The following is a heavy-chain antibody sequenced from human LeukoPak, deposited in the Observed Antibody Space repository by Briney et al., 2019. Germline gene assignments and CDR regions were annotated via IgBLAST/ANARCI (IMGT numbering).Heavy chain of an antibody. CDR2: IYTSGST. CDR3: ATPMMTTVSIDY. CDR1: GGSISSYY. D-gene: IGHD4-17*01. V-gene: IGHV4-4*07. J-gene: IGHJ4*02. Sequence: SETLSLTCTVSGGSISSYYWSWIRQPAGKGLEWIGRIYTSGSTNYNPSLKSRVTMSVDTSKNQFSLKLSSVTAADTAVYYCATPMMTTVSIDYWGQGTLVTVSS.